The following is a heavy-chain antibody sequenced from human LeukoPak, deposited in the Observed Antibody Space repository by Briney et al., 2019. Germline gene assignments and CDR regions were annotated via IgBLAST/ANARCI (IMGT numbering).Heavy chain of an antibody. V-gene: IGHV4-61*02. CDR2: IYTSGST. J-gene: IGHJ4*02. Sequence: SETLSLTCTVSGGSISSGSYYWSWIRQPAGKGLEWIGRIYTSGSTNYNLSLKSRVTISVDTSKNQFSLKLSSVTAADTAVYYCARGGPTNFDYWGQGTLVTVSS. CDR3: ARGGPTNFDY. CDR1: GGSISSGSYY.